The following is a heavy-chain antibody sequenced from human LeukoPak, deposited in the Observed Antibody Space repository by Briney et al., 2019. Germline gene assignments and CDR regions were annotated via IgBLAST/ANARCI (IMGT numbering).Heavy chain of an antibody. D-gene: IGHD3-10*01. CDR3: ARGRWYYGSGSYLDY. V-gene: IGHV4-34*01. Sequence: PSETLSLTCAVYGGSFSGYYWSWVRQPPAKGLEWIGEINHSGSTNYNPSLKSRVTISVDTSKNQFSLKLSSVTAADTAVYYCARGRWYYGSGSYLDYWGQGTLVTVSS. CDR2: INHSGST. CDR1: GGSFSGYY. J-gene: IGHJ4*02.